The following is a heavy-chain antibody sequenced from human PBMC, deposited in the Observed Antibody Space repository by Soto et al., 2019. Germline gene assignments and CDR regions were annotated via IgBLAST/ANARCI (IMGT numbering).Heavy chain of an antibody. CDR2: INPNSGGT. V-gene: IGHV1-2*04. J-gene: IGHJ1*01. CDR3: ARVLGGSYGYCQH. D-gene: IGHD1-26*01. CDR1: GYTFTGYY. Sequence: ASVKVSCKASGYTFTGYYMHWVRQAPGQGLEWMGWINPNSGGTNYAQKFQGWVTMTRDTSISTAYMELSRLRSDDTAVYYCARVLGGSYGYCQHWGQGTLVTVSS.